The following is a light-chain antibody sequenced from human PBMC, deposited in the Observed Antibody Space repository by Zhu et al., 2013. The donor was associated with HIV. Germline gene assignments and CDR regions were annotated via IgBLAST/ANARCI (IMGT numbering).Light chain of an antibody. CDR1: QSISSW. V-gene: IGKV1-5*01. J-gene: IGKJ3*01. CDR3: HQPYTYPFT. Sequence: DVQMTQSPATLSASVGDRVTITCRASQSISSWLAWYQQKPGKAPKRLIYAASNLQSGVPSRFSGSGSGAEFTLTISSLQPEDFATYYCHQPYTYPFTFGPGTKVDIK. CDR2: AAS.